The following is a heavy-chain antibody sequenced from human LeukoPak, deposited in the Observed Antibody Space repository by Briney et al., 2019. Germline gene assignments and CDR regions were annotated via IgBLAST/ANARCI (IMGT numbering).Heavy chain of an antibody. CDR3: VRHRTGTTADY. J-gene: IGHJ4*02. CDR2: ISYSETT. V-gene: IGHV4-59*08. CDR1: GGSISSFY. D-gene: IGHD1-7*01. Sequence: SETLSLTCTVSGGSISSFYWSWIRQPPGKGLEYIGYISYSETTSYNPSLKSRVTISVDTSKNQFSLSLTSVTAADTAVYYCVRHRTGTTADYWGQGTLVTVSS.